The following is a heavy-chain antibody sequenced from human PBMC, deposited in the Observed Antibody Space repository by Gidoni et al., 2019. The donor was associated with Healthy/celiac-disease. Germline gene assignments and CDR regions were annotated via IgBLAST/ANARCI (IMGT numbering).Heavy chain of an antibody. D-gene: IGHD3-22*01. J-gene: IGHJ4*02. CDR2: IYYSGST. CDR3: ARGSYYYESSGYGY. Sequence: QVQLQESGPGLVKPSETLSLTCTVSGGSISSYYWSWIRQPPGKGLEWIGYIYYSGSTNYNPSLKSRVTISVDTSKNKFSLKLSSVTAADTAVYYCARGSYYYESSGYGYWGQGTLVTVSS. V-gene: IGHV4-59*01. CDR1: GGSISSYY.